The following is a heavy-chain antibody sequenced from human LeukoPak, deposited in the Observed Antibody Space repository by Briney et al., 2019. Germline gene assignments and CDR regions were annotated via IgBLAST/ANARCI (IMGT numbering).Heavy chain of an antibody. CDR1: GFTVSSNY. D-gene: IGHD3-22*01. J-gene: IGHJ4*02. CDR2: IYSGGST. V-gene: IGHV3-53*01. CDR3: ARVSGYYPYYFDN. Sequence: GGSLRLSCAASGFTVSSNYMSWVRQAPGKGLEWVSVIYSGGSTYYADSVKGRFTISRDNSKNTLYLQMNSLRAEDTAVYYCARVSGYYPYYFDNWGQGSLVTVSS.